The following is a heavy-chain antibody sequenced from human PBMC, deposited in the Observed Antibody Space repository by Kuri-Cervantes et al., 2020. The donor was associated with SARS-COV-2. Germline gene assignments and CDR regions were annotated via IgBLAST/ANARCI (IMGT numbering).Heavy chain of an antibody. CDR3: ARDPGGLDAFDI. CDR2: INPNSGGT. Sequence: ASVKVSCKASGYTFTGYYMHWVRQAPGQGLEWMGRINPNSGGTNYAQKFQGRVTMTRDTSISTAYMELSRLRSDDAAVYYCARDPGGLDAFDIWGQGTRVTGSS. CDR1: GYTFTGYY. D-gene: IGHD4-23*01. V-gene: IGHV1-2*06. J-gene: IGHJ3*02.